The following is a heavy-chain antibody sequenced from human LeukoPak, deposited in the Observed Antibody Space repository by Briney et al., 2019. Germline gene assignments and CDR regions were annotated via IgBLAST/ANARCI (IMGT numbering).Heavy chain of an antibody. Sequence: SETLSLTCTVSGGSISSSSYYWGWIRQPPGKGLEWIGSIYYRGSTYYNPSLKSRVTISVDTSKNQFSLKLSSVTAADTAVYYCARQSIAAAGPLTSDYWGQGTLVTVSS. CDR3: ARQSIAAAGPLTSDY. CDR1: GGSISSSSYY. V-gene: IGHV4-39*01. J-gene: IGHJ4*02. D-gene: IGHD6-13*01. CDR2: IYYRGST.